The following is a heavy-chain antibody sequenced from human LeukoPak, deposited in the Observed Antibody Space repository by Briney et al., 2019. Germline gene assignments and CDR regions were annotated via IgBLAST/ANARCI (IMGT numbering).Heavy chain of an antibody. V-gene: IGHV1-69*13. CDR2: IIPIFGTA. CDR1: GGTFSSYA. J-gene: IGHJ5*02. Sequence: GASVTVSCKASGGTFSSYAISWVRQAPGQGLEWMGGIIPIFGTANYAQKFQGRVTITADESTSTAYMELSSLRSEDTAVYYCARDAARVYYGSGSPNWFDPWGQGTLVTVSS. D-gene: IGHD3-10*01. CDR3: ARDAARVYYGSGSPNWFDP.